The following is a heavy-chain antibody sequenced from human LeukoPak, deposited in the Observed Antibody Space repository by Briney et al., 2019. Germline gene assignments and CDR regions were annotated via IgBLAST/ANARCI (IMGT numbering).Heavy chain of an antibody. CDR3: ARAPDYGSGSYYKDNWFDP. CDR2: IYHSGST. D-gene: IGHD3-10*01. CDR1: GYSISSGYY. Sequence: SETLSLTCTVSGYSISSGYYWGWIRQPPGKGLEWIGSIYHSGSTYYNPSLKSRVTISVDTSKNQFSLKLSSVTAADTAVYYCARAPDYGSGSYYKDNWFDPWGQGTLVTDSS. J-gene: IGHJ5*02. V-gene: IGHV4-38-2*02.